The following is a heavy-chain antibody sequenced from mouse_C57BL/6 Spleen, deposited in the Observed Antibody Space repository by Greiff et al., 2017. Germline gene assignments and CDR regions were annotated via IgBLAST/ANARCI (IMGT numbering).Heavy chain of an antibody. CDR2: INPGRGGP. V-gene: IGHV1-54*01. CDR3: ARAYFDY. J-gene: IGHJ2*01. Sequence: QVQLQQSGAELVRPGTSVKVSCTASGYAFPNYLIAWVKQRPGQGLEWIGVINPGRGGPNYNEKFKGKATLTADKASSTAYMLRSSLTAEDSAVYFCARAYFDYWGQGTTLTVAS. CDR1: GYAFPNYL.